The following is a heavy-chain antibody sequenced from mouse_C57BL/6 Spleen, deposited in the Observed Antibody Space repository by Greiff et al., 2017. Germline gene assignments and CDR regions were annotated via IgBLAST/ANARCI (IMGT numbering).Heavy chain of an antibody. CDR3: ARYYKNAMDY. Sequence: VHLVESGPGLVAPSQSLSITCTVSGFSLTSYAISWVRQPPGKGLEWLGVIWTGGGTNYNSALKSRWSISKDNTKSQVFLKMNSLQTNDTARYYCARYYKNAMDYWGQGTSVTVSS. CDR1: GFSLTSYA. J-gene: IGHJ4*01. D-gene: IGHD2-12*01. V-gene: IGHV2-9-1*01. CDR2: IWTGGGT.